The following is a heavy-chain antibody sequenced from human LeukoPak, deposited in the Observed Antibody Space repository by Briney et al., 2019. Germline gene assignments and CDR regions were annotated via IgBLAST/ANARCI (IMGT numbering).Heavy chain of an antibody. Sequence: GESLKISCKGSGYTFTSYWIGWVRQMPGRGLEWMGIIYPGDSDTRYSPSFQGQDTISADKSISTAYLQWSSLKASDTAMYYCARPGTMVRGVIRGFDYRGQGTLVTVSS. CDR1: GYTFTSYW. CDR2: IYPGDSDT. J-gene: IGHJ4*02. CDR3: ARPGTMVRGVIRGFDY. V-gene: IGHV5-51*01. D-gene: IGHD3-10*01.